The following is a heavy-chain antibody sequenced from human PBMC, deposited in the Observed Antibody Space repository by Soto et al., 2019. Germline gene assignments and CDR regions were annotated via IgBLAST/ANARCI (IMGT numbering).Heavy chain of an antibody. D-gene: IGHD1-1*01. V-gene: IGHV5-51*01. CDR3: ARHTTSPYYYGMDV. CDR1: GYSFGNYW. J-gene: IGHJ6*02. CDR2: INPGDSES. Sequence: PGESLKISCQASGYSFGNYWIGWVRQMPGKGLEWMAIINPGDSESRYSPSFQGQVTISADKSINTAYLQWSSLKASDTAMYYCARHTTSPYYYGMDVWGQGTTVTVSS.